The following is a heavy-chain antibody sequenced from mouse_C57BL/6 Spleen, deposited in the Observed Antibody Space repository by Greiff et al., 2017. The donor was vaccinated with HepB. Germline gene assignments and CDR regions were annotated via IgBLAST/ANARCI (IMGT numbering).Heavy chain of an antibody. CDR2: ISDGGSYT. Sequence: EVQVVESGGGLVKPGGSLKLSCAASGFTFSSYAMSWVRQTPEKRLEWVATISDGGSYTYYPDNVKGRFTISRDNAKNNLYLQMSHLKSEDTAMYYCARFSNYDFDYGGQGTTLTVSS. CDR1: GFTFSSYA. CDR3: ARFSNYDFDY. V-gene: IGHV5-4*01. D-gene: IGHD2-5*01. J-gene: IGHJ2*01.